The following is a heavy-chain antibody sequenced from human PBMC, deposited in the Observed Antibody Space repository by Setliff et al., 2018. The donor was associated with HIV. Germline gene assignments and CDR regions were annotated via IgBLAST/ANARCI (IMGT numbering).Heavy chain of an antibody. CDR1: GYSISSGYY. V-gene: IGHV4-38-2*02. CDR3: ARLGYSGSPVGAFDI. CDR2: IYHSGIT. Sequence: SETLSLTCTVSGYSISSGYYWGWIRQPPGKGLEWIGSIYHSGITYYNSSLKSRVTISVDTSKNQFSLNLTSVTAAGTAVYYCARLGYSGSPVGAFDIWGQGTMVTVSS. D-gene: IGHD1-26*01. J-gene: IGHJ3*02.